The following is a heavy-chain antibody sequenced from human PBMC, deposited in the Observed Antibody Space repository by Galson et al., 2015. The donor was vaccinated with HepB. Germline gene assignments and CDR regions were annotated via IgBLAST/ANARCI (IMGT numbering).Heavy chain of an antibody. J-gene: IGHJ4*02. V-gene: IGHV3-23*01. CDR3: AKGGNFDY. Sequence: LRLSCAASGLTFSSYAMSWVRQAPGKELEWVSAISGSGGSTYYTDSVKGRFTISRDNSKNTLYLQMNSLRAEDTAVYYCAKGGNFDYWGQGTLVTVSS. D-gene: IGHD3-10*01. CDR2: ISGSGGST. CDR1: GLTFSSYA.